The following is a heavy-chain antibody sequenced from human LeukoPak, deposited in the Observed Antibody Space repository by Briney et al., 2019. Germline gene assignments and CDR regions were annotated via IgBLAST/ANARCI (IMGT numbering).Heavy chain of an antibody. CDR1: GFTFSSYA. Sequence: GGSLRLSCAASGFTFSSYAMSWVRQAPGKGLEWVSAISGSGGNTYYADSVKGRFTISRDNSKNTLYLQMNSLRAEDTAVYSCAKDSGSYFDYWGQGTLVTVYS. CDR2: ISGSGGNT. CDR3: AKDSGSYFDY. J-gene: IGHJ4*02. D-gene: IGHD1-26*01. V-gene: IGHV3-23*01.